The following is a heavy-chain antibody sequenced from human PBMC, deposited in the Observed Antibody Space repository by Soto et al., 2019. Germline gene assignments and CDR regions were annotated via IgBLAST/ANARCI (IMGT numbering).Heavy chain of an antibody. Sequence: QVQLVQSGDEMRKPGASVKVSCQASGYTFSNYGITWVRQVPGQGLEWMGWISAHNGNSKYAQSLQGRLTLTTDTSTSTAYMELRSLRSDDTAVYYCARDWYFYGSGSPNHMDVWGKGTTVSVSS. CDR3: ARDWYFYGSGSPNHMDV. CDR1: GYTFSNYG. CDR2: ISAHNGNS. J-gene: IGHJ6*03. D-gene: IGHD3-10*01. V-gene: IGHV1-18*01.